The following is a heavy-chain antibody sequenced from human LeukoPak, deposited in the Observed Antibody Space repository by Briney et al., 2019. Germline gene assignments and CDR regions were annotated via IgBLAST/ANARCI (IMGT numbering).Heavy chain of an antibody. CDR3: AREDYYDSSGYSLFDY. CDR1: GGTFSSYA. D-gene: IGHD3-22*01. V-gene: IGHV1-69*05. J-gene: IGHJ4*02. CDR2: IIPISGTA. Sequence: SVKVSCKASGGTFSSYAISWVRQAPGQGLEWMGGIIPISGTANYAQKFRGRVTITTDESTSTAYMELSSLRSEDTAVYYCAREDYYDSSGYSLFDYWGQGTLVTVSS.